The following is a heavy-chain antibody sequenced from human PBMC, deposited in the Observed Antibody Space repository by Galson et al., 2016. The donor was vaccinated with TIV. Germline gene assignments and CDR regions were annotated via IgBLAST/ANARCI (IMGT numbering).Heavy chain of an antibody. Sequence: SLRLSCAVSGLPVTENYMTWVRQAPGKGLEWVALIYSNGNTIYADSVKGRFTISRDNSKNMVYLQMNSLRTEDTAVYFCARERRLCGNECYLKYYYGMDVWGQGTTVTVSS. CDR1: GLPVTENY. V-gene: IGHV3-66*03. CDR2: IYSNGNT. D-gene: IGHD2-21*01. J-gene: IGHJ6*02. CDR3: ARERRLCGNECYLKYYYGMDV.